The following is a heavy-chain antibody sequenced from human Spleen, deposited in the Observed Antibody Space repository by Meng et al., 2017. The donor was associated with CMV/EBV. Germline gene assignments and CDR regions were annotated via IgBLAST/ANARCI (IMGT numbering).Heavy chain of an antibody. CDR3: ARNGYQLLFEY. CDR2: ISSSSSYI. J-gene: IGHJ4*02. CDR1: GFTFSGYS. Sequence: CAAAGFTFSGYSMNWVRQAPGKGLEWVSSISSSSSYIYYADSVKGRFTISRDNAKNSLYLQMNSLRAEDTAVYYCARNGYQLLFEYWGQGTLVTVSS. V-gene: IGHV3-21*01. D-gene: IGHD2-2*01.